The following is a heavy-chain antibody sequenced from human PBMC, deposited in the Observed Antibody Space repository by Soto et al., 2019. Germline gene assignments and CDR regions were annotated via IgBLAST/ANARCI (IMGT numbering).Heavy chain of an antibody. Sequence: QVQLVQSGAEVKKPGSSVKVSCKASGGTFSSYTISWVRQAPGQGLEWMGRIIPILGIANCAQKFQGRVTITADKSTSTAYMELSRLRSEDTAVYYCARESDIVVVPAAMMDVWGQGTTVTVSS. CDR2: IIPILGIA. D-gene: IGHD2-2*01. V-gene: IGHV1-69*08. CDR3: ARESDIVVVPAAMMDV. CDR1: GGTFSSYT. J-gene: IGHJ6*02.